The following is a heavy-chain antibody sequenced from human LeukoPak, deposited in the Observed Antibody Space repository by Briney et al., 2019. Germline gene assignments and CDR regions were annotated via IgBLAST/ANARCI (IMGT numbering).Heavy chain of an antibody. CDR3: AREDIVVVPAAIVS. CDR2: INPNSGGT. J-gene: IGHJ5*02. D-gene: IGHD2-2*01. V-gene: IGHV1-2*02. Sequence: ASVKVSCKASGYTFTGYYMHWVRQAPGQGLEWMGWINPNSGGTNYAQKFQGRVTMTRDTSISTAYMELSRLRSDDTAVYYCAREDIVVVPAAIVSWGQGTLVTVSS. CDR1: GYTFTGYY.